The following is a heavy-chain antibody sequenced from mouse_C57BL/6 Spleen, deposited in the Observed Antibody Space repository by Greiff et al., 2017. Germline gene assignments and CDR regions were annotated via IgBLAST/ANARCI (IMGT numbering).Heavy chain of an antibody. V-gene: IGHV1-69*01. CDR1: GYTFTSYW. D-gene: IGHD4-1*01. CDR3: ARGLTGTD. J-gene: IGHJ2*01. CDR2: IDPSDSYT. Sequence: QVQLQQSGAELVMPGASVKLSCKASGYTFTSYWMHWGKRRPGQGLEWIGEIDPSDSYTNSNQKFKGKSPLTVDKSSSTAYMQLSSLTSEDSAVYYCARGLTGTDWGQGTTLPVSS.